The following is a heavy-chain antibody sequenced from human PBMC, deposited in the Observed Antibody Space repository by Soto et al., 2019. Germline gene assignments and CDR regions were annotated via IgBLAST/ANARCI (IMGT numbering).Heavy chain of an antibody. CDR2: IRGKPNNYAT. D-gene: IGHD6-25*01. Sequence: PGGSLRLSCVASGFTFSVSAIHWVRQASGKGLEWVGRIRGKPNNYATAYIESVRGRFTISRDDSKNTAYLQMSSLKTEDTAVYYCIRPLAGSWGQGTLVTVS. CDR3: IRPLAGS. CDR1: GFTFSVSA. J-gene: IGHJ5*02. V-gene: IGHV3-73*01.